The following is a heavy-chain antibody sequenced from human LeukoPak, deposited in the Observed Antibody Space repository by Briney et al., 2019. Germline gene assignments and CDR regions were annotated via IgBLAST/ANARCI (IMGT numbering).Heavy chain of an antibody. V-gene: IGHV3-66*01. J-gene: IGHJ6*02. CDR3: ARDRGIAAVGGRGMDV. D-gene: IGHD6-13*01. CDR2: MYSGNYI. CDR1: GFTVSNNY. Sequence: GGSLRLSCVASGFTVSNNYMSWVRQAPGKGLEWVSIMYSGNYIYYADSVKGRFTISRDNSKNTLFLQMSSLRAEGTAVYYCARDRGIAAVGGRGMDVWGQGTTVTVSS.